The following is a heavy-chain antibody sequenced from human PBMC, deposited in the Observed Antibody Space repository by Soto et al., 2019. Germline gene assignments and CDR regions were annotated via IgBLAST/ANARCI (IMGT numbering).Heavy chain of an antibody. V-gene: IGHV3-7*01. Sequence: GGSHRLSSTASGFTCIRHWMSWGRQATGKGLEWVANIKQDGSEQYYVDSVKGRFTISRDNAKNSLYLHMNSLRVEDTAIYYCARDISGGYSSDWGQGTLVTVSS. J-gene: IGHJ4*02. CDR1: GFTCIRHW. CDR3: ARDISGGYSSD. D-gene: IGHD3-22*01. CDR2: IKQDGSEQ.